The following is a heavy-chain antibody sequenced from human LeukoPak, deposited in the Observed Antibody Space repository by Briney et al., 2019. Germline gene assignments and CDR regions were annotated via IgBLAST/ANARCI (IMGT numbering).Heavy chain of an antibody. V-gene: IGHV3-33*01. CDR1: GVTFRSHG. CDR3: AGDRATSYFDY. D-gene: IGHD1-26*01. J-gene: IGHJ4*02. Sequence: PGTSLRLSCAASGVTFRSHGMHWVRQAPGKGLEWVAFIWYDGSNKYYTDSVKGRFTISRDNSKNTLYLQMNSLRAEDTAVYYCAGDRATSYFDYWGQGALVTISS. CDR2: IWYDGSNK.